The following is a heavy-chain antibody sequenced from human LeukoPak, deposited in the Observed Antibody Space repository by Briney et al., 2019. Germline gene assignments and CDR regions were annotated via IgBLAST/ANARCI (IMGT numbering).Heavy chain of an antibody. Sequence: GGSLRLSCAASGFTFSSYSMNWVRQAPGKGLEWVSAISGSGGSTYYADSVKGRFTISRDNSKNTLYLQMNSLRAEDTAVYYCAKDRTITFGAPKYFDYWGQGTLVTVSS. CDR2: ISGSGGST. J-gene: IGHJ4*02. V-gene: IGHV3-23*01. CDR3: AKDRTITFGAPKYFDY. CDR1: GFTFSSYS. D-gene: IGHD3-16*01.